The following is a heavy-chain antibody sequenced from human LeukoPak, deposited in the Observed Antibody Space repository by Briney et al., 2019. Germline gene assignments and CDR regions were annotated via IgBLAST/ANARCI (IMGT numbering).Heavy chain of an antibody. Sequence: ASVKVSCKASGYTFTSYGISWVRQAPGQGLEWMGWISAYNGNTNYAQKLQGRVTMTTDTSTSTAYMELRSLRSDDTAVYYCARDRSSSWWGASVGWGQGTLVTVSS. J-gene: IGHJ4*02. CDR1: GYTFTSYG. CDR2: ISAYNGNT. V-gene: IGHV1-18*01. CDR3: ARDRSSSWWGASVG. D-gene: IGHD6-13*01.